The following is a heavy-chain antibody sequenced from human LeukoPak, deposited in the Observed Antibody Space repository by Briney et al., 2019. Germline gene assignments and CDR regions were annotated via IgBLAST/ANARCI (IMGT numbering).Heavy chain of an antibody. J-gene: IGHJ4*02. D-gene: IGHD5-24*01. CDR1: GGSISSYY. Sequence: PSETLSLTCTVSGGSISSYYWSWIRQPPGKGLEWIGYIYYSGSTNYNPSLKSRVTISVDTSKNQFSLKLSSVTAADTAVHYCARERRDGYNRIMDYWGQGTLVTVSS. CDR3: ARERRDGYNRIMDY. CDR2: IYYSGST. V-gene: IGHV4-59*08.